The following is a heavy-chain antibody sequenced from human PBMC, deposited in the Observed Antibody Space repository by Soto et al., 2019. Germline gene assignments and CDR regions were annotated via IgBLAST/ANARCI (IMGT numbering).Heavy chain of an antibody. CDR1: GFTFSSYG. Sequence: GGSLRLSCAASGFTFSSYGMHWVRQAPGKGLEWVAVISYDGSNKYYADSVKGRFTISRDNSKNTLYLQMNSLRAEDTAVYYCAKVLYGDYSNFDYWGQGTLVTVSS. CDR3: AKVLYGDYSNFDY. CDR2: ISYDGSNK. V-gene: IGHV3-30*18. D-gene: IGHD4-17*01. J-gene: IGHJ4*02.